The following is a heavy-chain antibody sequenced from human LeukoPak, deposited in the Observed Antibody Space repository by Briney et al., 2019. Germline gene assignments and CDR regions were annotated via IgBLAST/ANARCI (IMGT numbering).Heavy chain of an antibody. Sequence: PGGSLRLSCAASGFTFSSYWMHWVRQAPGKGLVWVSRINKDGSDISYADSVKGRFTISRDNAKNTLYLQMNSLRAEDSGVYYCARGRGYSYAPYDYWGQGTLVTVSS. J-gene: IGHJ4*02. V-gene: IGHV3-74*01. D-gene: IGHD5-18*01. CDR1: GFTFSSYW. CDR2: INKDGSDI. CDR3: ARGRGYSYAPYDY.